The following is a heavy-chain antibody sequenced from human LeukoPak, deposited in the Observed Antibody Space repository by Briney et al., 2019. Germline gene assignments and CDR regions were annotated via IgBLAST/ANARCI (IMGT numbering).Heavy chain of an antibody. D-gene: IGHD3-22*01. CDR2: ISSSSSTI. CDR3: ARDPSGDYYDSQPPNWFDP. J-gene: IGHJ5*02. CDR1: GFTFSSYS. V-gene: IGHV3-48*04. Sequence: GGSLRLSCAASGFTFSSYSMNWVRQAPGKGLEGVSYISSSSSTIYYADSVKGRFTISRDNAKNSLYLQMNSLRAEDTAVYYCARDPSGDYYDSQPPNWFDPWGQGTLVTVSS.